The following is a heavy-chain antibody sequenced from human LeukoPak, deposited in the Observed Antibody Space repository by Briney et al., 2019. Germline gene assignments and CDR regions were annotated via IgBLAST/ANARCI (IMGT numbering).Heavy chain of an antibody. CDR2: ISYDGSNK. V-gene: IGHV3-30-3*01. CDR1: GFTFSSYA. CDR3: AKEGDKLVFYYYYGMDV. D-gene: IGHD6-13*01. J-gene: IGHJ6*02. Sequence: GGSLRLSCAASGFTFSSYAMHWVRQAPGKGLEWVAVISYDGSNKYYADSVKGRFTISRDNSKNTLYLQMNSLRAEDTAVYYCAKEGDKLVFYYYYGMDVWGQGTTVTVSS.